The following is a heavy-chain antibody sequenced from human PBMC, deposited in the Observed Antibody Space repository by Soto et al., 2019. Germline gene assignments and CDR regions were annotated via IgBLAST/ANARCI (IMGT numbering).Heavy chain of an antibody. V-gene: IGHV2-70*01. CDR3: ARSLAPSVWFDP. J-gene: IGHJ5*02. CDR2: IDCDDDK. CDR1: GFSLSTSGRC. Sequence: SGPTLVNPTQPLTLTCTFSGFSLSTSGRCVSWIRQPPGKALEWLALIDCDDDKYYSTSLKTRLTISKDISKNQVVLTMTNMDPVDTATYSCARSLAPSVWFDPWGQGTLVTVSS.